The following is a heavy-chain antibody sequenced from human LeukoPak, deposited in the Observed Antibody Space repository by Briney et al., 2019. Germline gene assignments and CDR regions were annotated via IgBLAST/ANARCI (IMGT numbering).Heavy chain of an antibody. CDR3: ARRPGSDAFDI. CDR1: GGSISSYY. J-gene: IGHJ3*02. V-gene: IGHV4-59*08. CDR2: IYYSGST. D-gene: IGHD1-1*01. Sequence: PSETLSLTCTVSGGSISSYYWSWIRQPPGKGLEWIGYIYYSGSTNYNPSLKSRVTISVDTSKNQFSLELSSVTAADTAVYYCARRPGSDAFDIWGQGTMVTVSS.